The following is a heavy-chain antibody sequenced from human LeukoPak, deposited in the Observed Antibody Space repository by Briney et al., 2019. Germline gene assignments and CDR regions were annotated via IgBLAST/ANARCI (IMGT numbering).Heavy chain of an antibody. CDR2: VSDSGGST. CDR1: GFTFSSYS. J-gene: IGHJ6*02. V-gene: IGHV3-23*01. CDR3: AKLRSSIHYYYGMDV. Sequence: GGSLRLSCAASGFTFSSYSMNWVRQAPGKGLEWVSGVSDSGGSTYYADSVKGRFTISRDNSKNTLYLQMNSLRAEDTAVYYCAKLRSSIHYYYGMDVWGQGTTVTVSS. D-gene: IGHD3-3*02.